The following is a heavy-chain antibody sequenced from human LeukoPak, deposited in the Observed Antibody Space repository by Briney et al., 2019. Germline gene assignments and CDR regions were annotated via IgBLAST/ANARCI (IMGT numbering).Heavy chain of an antibody. J-gene: IGHJ4*02. CDR2: IYTRGMT. CDR3: AKDLLDYAFPPDY. CDR1: GFTVSSNY. D-gene: IGHD3-16*01. Sequence: PGGSLRLSCAASGFTVSSNYMSWVRQPPGKGLDWVSVIYTRGMTNYADSVKGRFTISRDESKNTLYLQMNSLRAEDTAVYYCAKDLLDYAFPPDYWGQGTLVTVSS. V-gene: IGHV3-53*01.